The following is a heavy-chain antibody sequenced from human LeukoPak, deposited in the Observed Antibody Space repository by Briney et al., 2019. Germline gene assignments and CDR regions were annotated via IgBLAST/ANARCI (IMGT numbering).Heavy chain of an antibody. D-gene: IGHD1-26*01. CDR3: ARDPYSGTYGDTYYYYMDV. V-gene: IGHV3-48*04. Sequence: PGGSLRLSCAASGFTFSNSAMTWVRQAPGKGLEWVSYISSSGSTIYYADSVKGRFTISRDNAKNSLYLQMNSLRAEDTAVYYCARDPYSGTYGDTYYYYMDVWGKGTTVTISS. J-gene: IGHJ6*03. CDR1: GFTFSNSA. CDR2: ISSSGSTI.